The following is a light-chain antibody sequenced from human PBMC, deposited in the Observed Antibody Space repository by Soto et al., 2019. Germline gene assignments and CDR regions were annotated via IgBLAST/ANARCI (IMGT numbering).Light chain of an antibody. CDR3: GSWDSSLSAYV. Sequence: QSVLTQPPSVSAAPGQKVTISCSGSSSNIGNNYVSWYQHLPGTAPDLLIYDNNQRPSGIPDRFSGSKSGTSATLGITGLQTGDEADYYCGSWDSSLSAYVFGTGTKVTVL. CDR2: DNN. J-gene: IGLJ1*01. V-gene: IGLV1-51*01. CDR1: SSNIGNNY.